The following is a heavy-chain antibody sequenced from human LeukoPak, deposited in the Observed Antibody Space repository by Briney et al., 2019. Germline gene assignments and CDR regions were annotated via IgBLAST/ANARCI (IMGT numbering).Heavy chain of an antibody. CDR3: ARDVHGDYGSGWFDP. D-gene: IGHD4-17*01. CDR1: GGTFNNSA. V-gene: IGHV1-69*05. Sequence: ASVRVSCKTSGGTFNNSAISWVRQAPGQGLEWLGGIMPLFGTAGYAQKFQGRVTITKDESTRTVYLELTSLTSDDTAVYYCARDVHGDYGSGWFDPWGQGTLVSVSS. J-gene: IGHJ5*02. CDR2: IMPLFGTA.